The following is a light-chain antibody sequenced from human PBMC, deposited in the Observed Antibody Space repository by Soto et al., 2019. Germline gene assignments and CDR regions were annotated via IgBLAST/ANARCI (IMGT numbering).Light chain of an antibody. Sequence: ENLPKLCPARPCLADGSRPTLSCLASQSVGYRLAWYQQRPGQATTLLISDASTRAPGIPDRFSGSGSGTDFTLTISRLQPEDYALYYCQQYGPSLITFGQGTRLEIK. V-gene: IGKV3-20*01. CDR2: DAS. CDR1: QSVGYR. J-gene: IGKJ5*01. CDR3: QQYGPSLIT.